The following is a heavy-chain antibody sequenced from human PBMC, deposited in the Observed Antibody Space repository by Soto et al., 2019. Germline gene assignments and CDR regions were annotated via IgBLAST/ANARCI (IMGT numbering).Heavy chain of an antibody. CDR3: TKSADSAGWGVDF. D-gene: IGHD6-19*01. CDR2: ISPGGDRI. J-gene: IGHJ4*02. V-gene: IGHV3-48*03. Sequence: PGGSLRLSCVASGFMFDAYAMNWVRQAPGKGLEWVSYISPGGDRIYYAESLKGRSTISRDNARNSLSLQMNILSAEDTAVYYCTKSADSAGWGVDFWGQGTLVTVSS. CDR1: GFMFDAYA.